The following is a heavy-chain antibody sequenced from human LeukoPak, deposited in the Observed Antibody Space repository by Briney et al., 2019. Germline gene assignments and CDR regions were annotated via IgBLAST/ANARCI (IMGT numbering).Heavy chain of an antibody. CDR1: GFTFSSYA. Sequence: GRSLRLSCAASGFTFSSYAMHWVRQAPGKGLEWVAVISYDGSNKYYADSVKGRFTISRDNSKNTLYLQMNSLRAEDTAVYYCARRITMVRGVIIVCDYWGQGTLVTVSS. D-gene: IGHD3-10*01. V-gene: IGHV3-30-3*01. J-gene: IGHJ4*02. CDR2: ISYDGSNK. CDR3: ARRITMVRGVIIVCDY.